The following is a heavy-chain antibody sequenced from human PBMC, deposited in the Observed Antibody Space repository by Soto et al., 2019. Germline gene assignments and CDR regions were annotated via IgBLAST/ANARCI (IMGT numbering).Heavy chain of an antibody. CDR1: GYTFSGYD. V-gene: IGHV1-8*01. Sequence: QVQLVQSGAEVKKPGASVRVSCKASGYTFSGYDINWVRQATGQGLEWMGWVSPDSGSTGYAGIFQGRVTMTWDGSTTTAYMDLGSLAVEDSAVYYCARATELRYVEWSVYRGGNYAMDVWGQGTTVTVS. D-gene: IGHD3-3*01. CDR3: ARATELRYVEWSVYRGGNYAMDV. J-gene: IGHJ6*02. CDR2: VSPDSGST.